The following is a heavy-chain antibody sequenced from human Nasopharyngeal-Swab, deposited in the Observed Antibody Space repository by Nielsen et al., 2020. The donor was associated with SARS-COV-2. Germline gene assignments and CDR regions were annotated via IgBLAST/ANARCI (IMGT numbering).Heavy chain of an antibody. CDR2: ISSSGSTI. J-gene: IGHJ5*02. D-gene: IGHD3-22*01. CDR3: ARHYYDTRAVWFDP. V-gene: IGHV3-48*03. CDR1: GFTFSSYE. Sequence: GGSLRLSCAASGFTFSSYEMNWVRQAPGKGLEWVSYISSSGSTIYYADSVKGRFTISRGNAKNSLYLQMNSLRAEDTAVYYCARHYYDTRAVWFDPWGQGTLVTVSS.